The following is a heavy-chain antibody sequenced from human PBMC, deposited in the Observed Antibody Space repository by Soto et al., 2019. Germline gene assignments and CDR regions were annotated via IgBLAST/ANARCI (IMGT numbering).Heavy chain of an antibody. J-gene: IGHJ5*02. D-gene: IGHD1-26*01. V-gene: IGHV3-30*03. CDR3: VSYRADGHASVPYP. CDR1: GFACSSYG. CDR2: ISYDGSLQ. Sequence: QAQLVESGGGVVQPGTSLRLSCAASGFACSSYGMHWVRQSPGTWLEWVAVISYDGSLQHYVDAVKGRFTISRDNSKKMVLLKMSCLRAEETAASWCVSYRADGHASVPYPGAQGTLVSVS.